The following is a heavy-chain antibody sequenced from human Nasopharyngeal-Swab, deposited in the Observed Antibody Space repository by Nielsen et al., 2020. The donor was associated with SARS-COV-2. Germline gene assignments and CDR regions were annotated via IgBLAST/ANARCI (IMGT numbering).Heavy chain of an antibody. V-gene: IGHV1-69*06. CDR3: ARESGSSQYSAYYMDV. CDR1: GGTFYSYD. Sequence: SFMVSFKPSGGTFYSYDFSWVRQAPGQELEWMGRIIPVFGTTNYAQDFQGRVTITADKSTDTAYMQLSSLRSEDTAVYYCARESGSSQYSAYYMDVWGKGTAVTVSS. J-gene: IGHJ6*03. D-gene: IGHD2-15*01. CDR2: IIPVFGTT.